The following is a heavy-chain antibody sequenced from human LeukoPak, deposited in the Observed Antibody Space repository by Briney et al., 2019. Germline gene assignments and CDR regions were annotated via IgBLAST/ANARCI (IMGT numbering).Heavy chain of an antibody. J-gene: IGHJ4*02. V-gene: IGHV4-59*01. CDR2: IYYSGST. D-gene: IGHD1-26*01. CDR3: TRESGSYYWYFDY. CDR1: GGYISSYY. Sequence: PSETLSLTCTVSGGYISSYYWSWIRQPPGKGLEWIGYIYYSGSTNYNPPLKSRVTISVDTSKNQFSLKLSSVAGADTAVHYCTRESGSYYWYFDYWRQGTLVTVCS.